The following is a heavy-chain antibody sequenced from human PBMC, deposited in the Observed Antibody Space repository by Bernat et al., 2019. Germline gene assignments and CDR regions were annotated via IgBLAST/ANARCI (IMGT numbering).Heavy chain of an antibody. D-gene: IGHD5-18*01. V-gene: IGHV6-1*01. CDR2: TYYRSKWYN. J-gene: IGHJ6*02. Sequence: QVQLQQSGPGLVKPSQTLSLTCAISGDSVSSNSAAWNWIRQSPSRGLEWLGRTYYRSKWYNDYAVSVKSRITINPDTSKNQFSLQLNSVTPEDTAVYYCAREEHKATAKADYYYYYGMDVWGQGTTVTVSS. CDR3: AREEHKATAKADYYYYYGMDV. CDR1: GDSVSSNSAA.